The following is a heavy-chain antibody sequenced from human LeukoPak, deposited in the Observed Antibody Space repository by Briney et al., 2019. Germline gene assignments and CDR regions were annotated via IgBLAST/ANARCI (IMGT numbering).Heavy chain of an antibody. D-gene: IGHD6-13*01. V-gene: IGHV4-39*07. Sequence: SETLSLTCTVSGGSISSSSHYWGWIRQPPGKGLEWIGSIYYSGSTYYNPSLKSRVTISVDTSKNQFSLKLSSVTAADTAVYYCARSITSSWYGDFQHWGQGTLVTVSS. CDR1: GGSISSSSHY. CDR3: ARSITSSWYGDFQH. CDR2: IYYSGST. J-gene: IGHJ1*01.